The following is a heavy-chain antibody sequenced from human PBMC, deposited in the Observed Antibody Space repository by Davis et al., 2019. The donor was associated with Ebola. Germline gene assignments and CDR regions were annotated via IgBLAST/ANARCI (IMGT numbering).Heavy chain of an antibody. CDR3: ARHRYYDFWSGYPYYFDY. V-gene: IGHV3-11*01. D-gene: IGHD3-3*01. CDR1: GGSFSGYY. CDR2: ISSSGSTI. Sequence: PSETLSLTCAVYGGSFSGYYWSWIRQAPGKGLEWVSYISSSGSTIYYADSVKGRFTISRDNAKNSLYLQMNSLRAEDTAVYYCARHRYYDFWSGYPYYFDYWGQGTLVTVSS. J-gene: IGHJ4*02.